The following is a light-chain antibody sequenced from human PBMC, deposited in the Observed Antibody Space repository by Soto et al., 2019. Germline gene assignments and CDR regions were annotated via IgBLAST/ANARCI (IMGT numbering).Light chain of an antibody. Sequence: QSALTQPPSASGSPGQSVTISCTGTSSDIGGYNYGSWYQQHPGKAPKLMIYEVSKRPSGVPDRFSGSKSGYTASLTVSGLQAEDEADYYCSAYAGSNNRLFGGGTKLTVL. J-gene: IGLJ3*02. CDR1: SSDIGGYNY. V-gene: IGLV2-8*01. CDR2: EVS. CDR3: SAYAGSNNRL.